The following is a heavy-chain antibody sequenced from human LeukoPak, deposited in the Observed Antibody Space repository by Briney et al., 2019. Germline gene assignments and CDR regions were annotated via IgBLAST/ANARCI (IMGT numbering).Heavy chain of an antibody. CDR1: GFNFSNYS. D-gene: IGHD3-10*01. Sequence: TGGSLRLSCAASGFNFSNYSMNWVRQAPGKGLEWVSAISGSGGTPYYADSVKGRFTISRDNSKNTLYLQMNSLRAEDTALYYCAKVSLWFGEYTDDFWGQGTLVTVSS. J-gene: IGHJ4*02. CDR2: ISGSGGTP. V-gene: IGHV3-23*01. CDR3: AKVSLWFGEYTDDF.